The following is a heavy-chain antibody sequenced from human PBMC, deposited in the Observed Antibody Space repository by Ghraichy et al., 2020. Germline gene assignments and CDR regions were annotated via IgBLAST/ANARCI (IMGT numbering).Heavy chain of an antibody. CDR1: GYTFTSYA. V-gene: IGHV1-3*01. CDR3: ARGGWIGGAAAVKGLGDWFDP. CDR2: INAGNGNT. Sequence: ASVKVSCKASGYTFTSYAMHWVRQAPGQRLEWMGWINAGNGNTKYSQKFQGRVTITRDTSASTAYMELSSLRSEDTAVYYCARGGWIGGAAAVKGLGDWFDPWGQGTLVTVSS. D-gene: IGHD6-13*01. J-gene: IGHJ5*02.